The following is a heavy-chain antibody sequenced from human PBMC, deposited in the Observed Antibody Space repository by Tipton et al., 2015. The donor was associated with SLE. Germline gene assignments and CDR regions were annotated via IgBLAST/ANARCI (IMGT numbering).Heavy chain of an antibody. Sequence: TLSLTCAVYGESFSGYFWSWIRQPPGKGLEWIGEIIHSGVTNYNPSLKSRVTLSLDTSKNQFSLKLVSVTAADTAVYYCARGYWGARLGSTWYNSWGQGVLVTVSS. V-gene: IGHV4-34*01. D-gene: IGHD6-13*01. CDR2: IIHSGVT. J-gene: IGHJ5*02. CDR3: ARGYWGARLGSTWYNS. CDR1: GESFSGYF.